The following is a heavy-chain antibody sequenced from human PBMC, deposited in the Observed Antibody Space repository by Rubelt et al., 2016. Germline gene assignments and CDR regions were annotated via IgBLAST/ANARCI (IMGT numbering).Heavy chain of an antibody. V-gene: IGHV4-34*01. D-gene: IGHD6-19*01. Sequence: QVQLQQWGAGLLKPSETLSLTCAVYGGSFSGYYWSWIRQPPGKGLEWIGEINHSGRTNYNPSRKDRVTNSVEPSTNPFSRKLSSGTAADTAVYYCARGLRAVAGWFDPWGQGTLVTVSS. J-gene: IGHJ5*02. CDR3: ARGLRAVAGWFDP. CDR1: GGSFSGYY. CDR2: INHSGRT.